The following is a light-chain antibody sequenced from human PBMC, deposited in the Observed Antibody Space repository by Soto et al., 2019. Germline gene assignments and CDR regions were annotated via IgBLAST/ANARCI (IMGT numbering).Light chain of an antibody. Sequence: EIVSTQTPATLSLSPGERATVSCWTSQSGNNYFAWYQQKPGQAPRLLIYDASKRAPGVPARFSDSGSGTDFTLTISSLEPEDSAVYYCQQRGNWLFDGGTKVDIK. CDR1: QSGNNY. CDR2: DAS. J-gene: IGKJ4*01. CDR3: QQRGNWL. V-gene: IGKV3-11*01.